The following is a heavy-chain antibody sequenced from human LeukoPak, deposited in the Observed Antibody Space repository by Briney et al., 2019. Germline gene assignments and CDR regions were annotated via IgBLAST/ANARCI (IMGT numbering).Heavy chain of an antibody. CDR2: IYHSGST. CDR3: ARDFYYYDSSGSLWYFDL. Sequence: SETLSLTCTVSGGSINSGDYYWSWIRQPPGKGLEWIGYIYHSGSTNYNPSLKSRVTISVDTSKNQFSLKLSSVTAADTAVYYCARDFYYYDSSGSLWYFDLWGRGTLVTVSS. V-gene: IGHV4-61*08. CDR1: GGSINSGDYY. D-gene: IGHD3-22*01. J-gene: IGHJ2*01.